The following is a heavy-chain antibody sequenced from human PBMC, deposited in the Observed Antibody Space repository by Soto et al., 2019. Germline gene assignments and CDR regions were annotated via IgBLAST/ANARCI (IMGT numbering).Heavy chain of an antibody. V-gene: IGHV2-26*01. CDR1: GFSLSNARMG. J-gene: IGHJ3*02. D-gene: IGHD1-1*01. Sequence: QVTLKESGPVLVKPTETLTLTCSVSGFSLSNARMGVSWIRQPPGKALEWLAHIFSNDEKSYSTSLKSRLTISKDTFKSQVVLTMTNMDPVDTATYYCARTNELDYTAVYAFDIWGQGTMVTVSS. CDR3: ARTNELDYTAVYAFDI. CDR2: IFSNDEK.